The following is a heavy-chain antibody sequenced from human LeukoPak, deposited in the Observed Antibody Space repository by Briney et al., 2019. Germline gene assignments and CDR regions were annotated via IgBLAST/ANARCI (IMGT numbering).Heavy chain of an antibody. CDR2: IYHSGST. V-gene: IGHV4-30-2*01. J-gene: IGHJ5*02. Sequence: SETLSLTCAVSGGSISSGGYSWSWIRQPSGKGLEWIGYIYHSGSTYYNPSLKSRVTISVDRSKNQFSLKLSSVTAADTAVYYCARVLFSGYDLDNWFDPWGQGTLVTVSS. CDR3: ARVLFSGYDLDNWFDP. CDR1: GGSISSGGYS. D-gene: IGHD5-12*01.